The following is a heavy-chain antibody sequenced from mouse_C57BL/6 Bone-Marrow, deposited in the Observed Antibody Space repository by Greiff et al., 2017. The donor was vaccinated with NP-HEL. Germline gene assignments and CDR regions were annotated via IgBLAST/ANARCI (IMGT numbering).Heavy chain of an antibody. CDR1: GFNIKDDY. V-gene: IGHV14-4*01. CDR3: TPITTVVAHFDY. D-gene: IGHD1-1*01. CDR2: IDPENGDT. J-gene: IGHJ2*01. Sequence: DVKLVESGAELVRPGASVKLSCTASGFNIKDDYMHWVKQRPEQGLEWIGWIDPENGDTEYASKFQGKATITADTSSNTAYLQLSSLTSEDTAVYYCTPITTVVAHFDYWGQGTTLTVSS.